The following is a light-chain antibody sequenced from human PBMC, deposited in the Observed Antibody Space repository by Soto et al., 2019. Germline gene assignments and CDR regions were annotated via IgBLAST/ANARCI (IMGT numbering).Light chain of an antibody. CDR1: QSVTST. V-gene: IGKV3-15*01. Sequence: EIVMTQSPATLSVSPGERATLSCRASQSVTSTLAWYQHKPGQAPRLLIFGASTRATGLPATFSGTGSGTEFILAFISLQSEDVAVYYCQQYNYYVTFGQGTRVEIK. J-gene: IGKJ5*01. CDR2: GAS. CDR3: QQYNYYVT.